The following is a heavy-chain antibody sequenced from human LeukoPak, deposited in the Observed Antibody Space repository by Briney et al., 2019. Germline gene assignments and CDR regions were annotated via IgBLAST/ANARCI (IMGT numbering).Heavy chain of an antibody. CDR1: GFTFSSYW. J-gene: IGHJ4*02. V-gene: IGHV3-7*03. D-gene: IGHD1-14*01. Sequence: PGGSLRLSCAASGFTFSSYWMSWVRQAPGKGLEWVANIKQDGSEKYYVDSVKGRFTISRDTSKNTLSLQMNSLRAEDTAMYYCTSLGGNAAGYWGQGTLVTVSS. CDR2: IKQDGSEK. CDR3: TSLGGNAAGY.